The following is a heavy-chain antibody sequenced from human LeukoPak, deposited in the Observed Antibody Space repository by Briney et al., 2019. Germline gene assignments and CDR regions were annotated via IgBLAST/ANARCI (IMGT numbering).Heavy chain of an antibody. V-gene: IGHV1-69*04. CDR2: IIPILGIA. CDR3: VREPPATVTTDYWFDP. D-gene: IGHD4-17*01. CDR1: GGTFSSYA. Sequence: ASVKVSCKASGGTFSSYAISWVRQAPGQGLEWMGRIIPILGIANYAQKFQGRVTITADKSTSTAYMELSSLRSEDTAVYYCVREPPATVTTDYWFDPWGQGTLVTVSS. J-gene: IGHJ5*02.